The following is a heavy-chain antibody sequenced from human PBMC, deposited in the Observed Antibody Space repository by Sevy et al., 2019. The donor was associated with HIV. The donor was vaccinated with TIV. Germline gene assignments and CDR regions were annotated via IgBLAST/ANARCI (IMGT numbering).Heavy chain of an antibody. J-gene: IGHJ4*02. CDR1: GFTFSSYA. Sequence: GGSLRLSCAASGFTFSSYAMSWVRQAPGKGLEWVSAISGSGGSTYYADSVKGRFTISRDNSKNTLYLQMNSLRAEDTAVYYCAKDPDWNYVDFRYYFDYWGQGTLVTVSS. V-gene: IGHV3-23*01. CDR3: AKDPDWNYVDFRYYFDY. CDR2: ISGSGGST. D-gene: IGHD1-7*01.